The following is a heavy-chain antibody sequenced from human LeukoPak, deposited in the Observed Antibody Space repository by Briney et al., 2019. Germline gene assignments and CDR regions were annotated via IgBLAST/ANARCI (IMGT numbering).Heavy chain of an antibody. D-gene: IGHD1-26*01. J-gene: IGHJ4*02. V-gene: IGHV4-30-4*01. CDR1: GGSISSGDYY. CDR2: IYYSGST. Sequence: SETLSLTCTVSGGSISSGDYYWSWIRQPPGKGLEWIGYIYYSGSTYYNPSLKSRLTISVDTSKNQFSLKLSSVTAADTAVYYCARGRLIMGATAFDYWGQGALVTVSS. CDR3: ARGRLIMGATAFDY.